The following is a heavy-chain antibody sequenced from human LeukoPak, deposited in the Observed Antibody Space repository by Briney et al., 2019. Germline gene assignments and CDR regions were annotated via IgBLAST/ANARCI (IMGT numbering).Heavy chain of an antibody. D-gene: IGHD3-10*01. CDR1: GFTVSSNY. Sequence: GGSLRLSCAASGFTVSSNYMSWVRQAPGKGLEWVSVIYSGGSTYYADSVKGRFTISRDNSKNTLYLQMNSLRAEDTAVYYCARERGGSGSYYAFDIWGQGTMVTVSS. CDR3: ARERGGSGSYYAFDI. J-gene: IGHJ3*02. V-gene: IGHV3-53*01. CDR2: IYSGGST.